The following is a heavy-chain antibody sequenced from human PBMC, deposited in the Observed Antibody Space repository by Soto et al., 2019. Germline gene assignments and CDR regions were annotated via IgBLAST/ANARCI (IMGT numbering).Heavy chain of an antibody. Sequence: EVQLVESGGGLVQPGGSLRLSCAASGFTFSSYWMSWVRQAPGKGLEWVANIKQDGSEKYYVDSVKGRFTISRDNAKNSLYLQMNSLRDEDTVVYYWARARIAAAGNGFDPWGQGTLVTVSS. CDR3: ARARIAAAGNGFDP. CDR1: GFTFSSYW. CDR2: IKQDGSEK. J-gene: IGHJ5*02. V-gene: IGHV3-7*03. D-gene: IGHD6-13*01.